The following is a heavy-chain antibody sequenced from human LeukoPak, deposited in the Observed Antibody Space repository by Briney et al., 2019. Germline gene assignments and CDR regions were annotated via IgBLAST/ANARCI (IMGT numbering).Heavy chain of an antibody. CDR2: ISYDGNNK. D-gene: IGHD2-2*02. CDR3: ARGIAGYCSSTSCYRGVTD. Sequence: QPGGSLRLSCSASGFTFSSYAMHRVRQAPGKGLEWVAVISYDGNNKYYADSVKGRFTISRDNSKNTLYLQMNSLRAEDTAVYYCARGIAGYCSSTSCYRGVTDWGQGTLVTVSS. CDR1: GFTFSSYA. J-gene: IGHJ4*02. V-gene: IGHV3-30*04.